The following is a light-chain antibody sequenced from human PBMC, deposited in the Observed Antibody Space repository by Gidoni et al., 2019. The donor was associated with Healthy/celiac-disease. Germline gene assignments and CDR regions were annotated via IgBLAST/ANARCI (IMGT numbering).Light chain of an antibody. CDR3: QQSYSTLYT. CDR1: QSISSY. Sequence: DIQMIQSPSSLSASVGDRVTITCRASQSISSYLNWYQQKPGKAPKPLIYAASSLQSGVPSRFSGSGSGTDFTLTISSLQPEDFATYYCQQSYSTLYTFGQGTKLEIK. J-gene: IGKJ2*01. CDR2: AAS. V-gene: IGKV1-39*01.